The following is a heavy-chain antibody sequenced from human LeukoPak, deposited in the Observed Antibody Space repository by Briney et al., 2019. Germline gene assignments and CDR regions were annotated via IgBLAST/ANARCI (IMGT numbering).Heavy chain of an antibody. Sequence: ASVKVSCKASVYSFTAYYIHWVRQAPGQGLEWMGWINPNSGDTNYAQKFQGRVTMTRDTSITTAYMELRSLRSDDSAVYYCARGLANYGDWAIWWFDPWGQGTLVTVSS. CDR2: INPNSGDT. D-gene: IGHD4-17*01. CDR1: VYSFTAYY. CDR3: ARGLANYGDWAIWWFDP. V-gene: IGHV1-2*02. J-gene: IGHJ5*02.